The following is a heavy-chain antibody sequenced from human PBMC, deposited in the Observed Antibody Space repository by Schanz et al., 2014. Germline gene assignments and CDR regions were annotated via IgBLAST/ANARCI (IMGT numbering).Heavy chain of an antibody. Sequence: EVQLVESGGGLVQPGGSLRLSCAASRFTFGTFWMSWVRQAPGKGLEWVANINQDGSQKYYVGSVKGRFTISRDNAKDSLYLQMTSLRAEDTAVYYCATQYCSGTTCYTDSWDHWGQGTLVTVSS. CDR3: ATQYCSGTTCYTDSWDH. J-gene: IGHJ4*01. CDR2: INQDGSQK. V-gene: IGHV3-7*01. D-gene: IGHD2-2*02. CDR1: RFTFGTFW.